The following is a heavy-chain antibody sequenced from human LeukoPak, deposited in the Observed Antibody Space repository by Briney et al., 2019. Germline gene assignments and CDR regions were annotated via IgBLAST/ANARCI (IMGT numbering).Heavy chain of an antibody. D-gene: IGHD4-23*01. CDR2: ISSSSSYT. V-gene: IGHV3-11*05. CDR1: GFTFSDYY. J-gene: IGHJ4*02. Sequence: PGGSLRLSCAASGFTFSDYYMSWIRQAPGKGLEWVSYISSSSSYTNYADSVKGRFTISRDNAKNSLYLQMSSLRAGDTAVYYCARGHDYGDNPLEYWGQGTLVTVSS. CDR3: ARGHDYGDNPLEY.